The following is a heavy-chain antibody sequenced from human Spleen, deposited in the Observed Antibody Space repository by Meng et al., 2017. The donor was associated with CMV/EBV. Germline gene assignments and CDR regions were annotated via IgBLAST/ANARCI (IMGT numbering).Heavy chain of an antibody. V-gene: IGHV3-30-3*01. J-gene: IGHJ4*02. CDR3: AREGSNWYHYFDF. CDR1: EFTFDDFP. CDR2: ISYDGTDD. Sequence: ASEFTFDDFPMHWVRQAPGKGLEWVAVISYDGTDDYYPDSLKGRFTISRDNSRNMVYLQMDSLRPEDTAVYYCAREGSNWYHYFDFWGQGTLVTVSS. D-gene: IGHD6-13*01.